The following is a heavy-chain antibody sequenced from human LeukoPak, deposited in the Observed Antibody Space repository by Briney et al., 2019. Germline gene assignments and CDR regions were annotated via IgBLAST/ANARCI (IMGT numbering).Heavy chain of an antibody. J-gene: IGHJ4*02. Sequence: GGSLRLSCAASGFTFSSYAMSWVRQAPGKGLEWVSAISGSGGSTYYADSVKGRFTISRDNSKNTLYLQMNSLRAEDTALYYCAKVTGVRGVIFFDYWGQGTLVTVSS. CDR1: GFTFSSYA. D-gene: IGHD3-10*01. V-gene: IGHV3-23*01. CDR2: ISGSGGST. CDR3: AKVTGVRGVIFFDY.